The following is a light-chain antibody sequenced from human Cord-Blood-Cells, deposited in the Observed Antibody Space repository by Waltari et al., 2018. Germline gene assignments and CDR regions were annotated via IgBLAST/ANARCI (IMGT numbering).Light chain of an antibody. CDR1: SLRSYY. CDR2: GKN. CDR3: NSRDSSGNHLV. Sequence: SSELTQDPAVSVALGQTVRITCQGDSLRSYYASWYQQKPGQAPVLGIYGKNNRPSGIQDRFSVSSSGNTASLTITGAQAEDEADYYGNSRDSSGNHLVFGGGTKLTVL. V-gene: IGLV3-19*01. J-gene: IGLJ3*02.